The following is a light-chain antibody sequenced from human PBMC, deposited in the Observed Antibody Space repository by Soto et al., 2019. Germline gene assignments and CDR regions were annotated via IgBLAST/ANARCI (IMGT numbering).Light chain of an antibody. Sequence: EIVMTQSPATLSVSPGERATLSCRASQRVSSNLAWYQQKPGQAPRLLIYGASTRATGITARFSGSGSGTEFTLTISNLQSEDFAFYYCQQYNNWPRTFGQGTKVEIK. CDR1: QRVSSN. V-gene: IGKV3-15*01. J-gene: IGKJ1*01. CDR2: GAS. CDR3: QQYNNWPRT.